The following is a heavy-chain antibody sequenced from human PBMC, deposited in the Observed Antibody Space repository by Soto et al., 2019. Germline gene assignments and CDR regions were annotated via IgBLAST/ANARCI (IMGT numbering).Heavy chain of an antibody. J-gene: IGHJ5*02. D-gene: IGHD3-22*01. CDR1: GFTFSSYS. Sequence: GGSLRLSCAASGFTFSSYSMNWVRQAPGKGLEYVSAISSNGGSTYYADSVKGRFTISRDNSKNTLYLQMSSLRAEDTAVYYCVKEGYYYDSSGYYYGWFDPWGQGTLVTVSS. V-gene: IGHV3-64D*06. CDR3: VKEGYYYDSSGYYYGWFDP. CDR2: ISSNGGST.